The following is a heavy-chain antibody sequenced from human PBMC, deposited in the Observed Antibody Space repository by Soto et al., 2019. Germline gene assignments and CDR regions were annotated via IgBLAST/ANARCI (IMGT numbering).Heavy chain of an antibody. J-gene: IGHJ4*02. CDR3: ARHEGNGNVWPLDY. V-gene: IGHV4-39*01. CDR2: IHYSGST. CDR1: GDSIGTTHSY. D-gene: IGHD2-8*01. Sequence: SETLSLTCTVSGDSIGTTHSYWAWIRQSPGKGLEWIGNIHYSGSTYYMPSLRSRVTLSVDTSKNQFSLRLTSVPAEDTAVYYCARHEGNGNVWPLDYWGQGILVTVSS.